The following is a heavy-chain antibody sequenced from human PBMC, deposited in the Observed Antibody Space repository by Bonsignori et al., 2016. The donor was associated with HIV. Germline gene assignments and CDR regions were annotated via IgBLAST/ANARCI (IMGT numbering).Heavy chain of an antibody. V-gene: IGHV3-23*01. CDR3: AKGWAMVRGVIDY. J-gene: IGHJ4*02. CDR2: IRGSGGST. D-gene: IGHD3-10*01. Sequence: WIRQPPGKGLEWVSTIRGSGGSTYYADSVKGRFTISRDNSKNTLYLQMNSLRAEDTAVYYCAKGWAMVRGVIDYWGQGTLVTVSS.